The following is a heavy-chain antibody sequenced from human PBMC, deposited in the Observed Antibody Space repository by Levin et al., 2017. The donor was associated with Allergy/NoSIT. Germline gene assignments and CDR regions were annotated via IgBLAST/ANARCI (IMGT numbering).Heavy chain of an antibody. CDR3: ARPRFGWNDPFFDY. CDR1: GYSFTSYW. Sequence: ASVKVSCKGSGYSFTSYWIGWVRQMPGKGLEWMGIIYPGDSDTRYSPSFQGQVTISADKSISTAYLQWSSLKASDTAMYYCARPRFGWNDPFFDYWGQGTLVTVSS. V-gene: IGHV5-51*01. CDR2: IYPGDSDT. D-gene: IGHD1-1*01. J-gene: IGHJ4*02.